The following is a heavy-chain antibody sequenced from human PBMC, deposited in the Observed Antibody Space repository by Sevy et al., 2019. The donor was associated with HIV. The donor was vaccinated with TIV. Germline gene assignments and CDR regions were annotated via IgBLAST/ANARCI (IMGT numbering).Heavy chain of an antibody. CDR2: INPNSGGT. Sequence: ASVKVSCKASGYTFTGYYMHWVRQAPGQGLEWMGWINPNSGGTNYAQKFQGRVTMTRDTSISTGYMELSRLRADDTAVYYCARERIAVAGTTYNWFDPWGQGTLVTVSS. CDR3: ARERIAVAGTTYNWFDP. V-gene: IGHV1-2*02. J-gene: IGHJ5*02. D-gene: IGHD6-19*01. CDR1: GYTFTGYY.